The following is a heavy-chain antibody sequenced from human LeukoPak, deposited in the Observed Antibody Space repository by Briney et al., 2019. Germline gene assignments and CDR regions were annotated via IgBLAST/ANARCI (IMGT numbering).Heavy chain of an antibody. CDR3: TTELRLGELSLDY. J-gene: IGHJ4*02. V-gene: IGHV3-15*01. Sequence: GSLRLSCAASGFTFSSAWMSWVRQAPGKGLEWVGRIKSKTDGGTTDYAAPVKGRFTISRDDSKNTLYLQMNSLKTEDTAVYYCTTELRLGELSLDYWGQGTLVTVSS. CDR1: GFTFSSAW. CDR2: IKSKTDGGTT. D-gene: IGHD3-16*02.